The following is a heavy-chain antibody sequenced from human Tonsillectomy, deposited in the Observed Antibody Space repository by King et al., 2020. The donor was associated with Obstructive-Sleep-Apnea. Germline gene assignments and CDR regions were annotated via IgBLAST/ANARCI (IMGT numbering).Heavy chain of an antibody. CDR2: IYYSGST. CDR1: GGSISRGTYY. CDR3: ARNPTGRSGDYGDYVLDY. Sequence: QLQESGPGLVKPSQTLSLTCTVSGGSISRGTYYWSWIRQHPGKGLQWIGYIYYSGSTYYNPFLKSRVTISVDTSKNQFSLKLSSVTAADTAVYYCARNPTGRSGDYGDYVLDYWGQGTLVTVSS. J-gene: IGHJ4*02. D-gene: IGHD4-17*01. V-gene: IGHV4-31*03.